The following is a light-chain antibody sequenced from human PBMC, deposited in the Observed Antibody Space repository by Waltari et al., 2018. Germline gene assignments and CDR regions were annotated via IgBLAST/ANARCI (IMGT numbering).Light chain of an antibody. J-gene: IGKJ1*01. CDR2: GAS. Sequence: EVVLTQSPATLAVSPGERATLSCRASQNLSSILAWYQQKPGQAPRLLIYGASTRATGIPARCSGSGSGTEFTLTISSLQSEDFAVYYCQHYNNWPPWTFGQGTKVEIK. CDR1: QNLSSI. CDR3: QHYNNWPPWT. V-gene: IGKV3-15*01.